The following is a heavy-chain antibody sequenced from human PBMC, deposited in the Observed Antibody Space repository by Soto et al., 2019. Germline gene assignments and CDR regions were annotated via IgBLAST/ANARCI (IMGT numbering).Heavy chain of an antibody. CDR2: IIPIFGTA. CDR1: GGTFSSYA. J-gene: IGHJ3*02. Sequence: GASVKVSGKASGGTFSSYAISWVRQAPGQGLEWMGGIIPIFGTANYAQKFQGRVTITADESTSTAYMELSSLRSEDTAVYYCARDRDYGDREVSDAFDIWGQGTMVTVSS. CDR3: ARDRDYGDREVSDAFDI. V-gene: IGHV1-69*13. D-gene: IGHD4-17*01.